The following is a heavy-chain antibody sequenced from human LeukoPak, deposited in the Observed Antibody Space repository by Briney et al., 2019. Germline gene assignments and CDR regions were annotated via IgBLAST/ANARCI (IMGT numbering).Heavy chain of an antibody. D-gene: IGHD3-22*01. J-gene: IGHJ4*02. CDR1: GFTFSSSW. CDR3: ASPYYYDSSGYYPPHY. V-gene: IGHV3-7*01. CDR2: IKQDGSEK. Sequence: GGSLRLSCVASGFTFSSSWMSWVRQAPGKGLEWVTNIKQDGSEKSYVESVRGRFTISRDNAKNSLYLQMNSLRAEDTAVYYCASPYYYDSSGYYPPHYWGQGTLVTVSS.